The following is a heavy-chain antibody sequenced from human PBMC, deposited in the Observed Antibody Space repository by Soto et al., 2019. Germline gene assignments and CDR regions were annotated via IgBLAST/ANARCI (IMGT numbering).Heavy chain of an antibody. Sequence: QVQLQESGPGLVKPSETLSLTCTVSGGSVSSGSYFWSWIRQSPGKALEWIAYISYSGSTNYNPPLKSRVTISVDTSKNQFSLKLNAVTAADTAVYYCARDLSAGTTWGGWFDPWGQGSLVTVSS. J-gene: IGHJ5*02. D-gene: IGHD1-1*01. CDR2: ISYSGST. V-gene: IGHV4-61*01. CDR3: ARDLSAGTTWGGWFDP. CDR1: GGSVSSGSYF.